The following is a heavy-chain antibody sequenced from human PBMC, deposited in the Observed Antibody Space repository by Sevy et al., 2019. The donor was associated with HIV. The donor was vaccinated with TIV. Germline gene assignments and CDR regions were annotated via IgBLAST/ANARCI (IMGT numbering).Heavy chain of an antibody. CDR3: ARSPPVVVVPGAPSWFDP. CDR2: INESGIT. Sequence: SETLSLTCGVHDGSFSGYYWNWIRQLPGKGLEWIGEINESGITYYNPSLKSRVTISVDTSKKQFSLKLNSVTAADTAVYFCARSPPVVVVPGAPSWFDPWRQGTLVTVSS. V-gene: IGHV4-34*01. CDR1: DGSFSGYY. D-gene: IGHD2-2*01. J-gene: IGHJ5*02.